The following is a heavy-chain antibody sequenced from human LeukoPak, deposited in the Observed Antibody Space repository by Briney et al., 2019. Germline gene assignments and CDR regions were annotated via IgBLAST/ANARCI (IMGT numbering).Heavy chain of an antibody. CDR3: AKDLSYESSGSVIDN. V-gene: IGHV3-43*01. CDR1: GFILEDYT. D-gene: IGHD3-22*01. J-gene: IGHJ4*02. Sequence: GGSLRLSCAGSGFILEDYTMYWVRQVPGKTLEWVSLVNWHGTTYYADSLKGRFTISRDNSKNSLYLQMDSLRTEDTALYYCAKDLSYESSGSVIDNWGLGTLVTVSS. CDR2: VNWHGTT.